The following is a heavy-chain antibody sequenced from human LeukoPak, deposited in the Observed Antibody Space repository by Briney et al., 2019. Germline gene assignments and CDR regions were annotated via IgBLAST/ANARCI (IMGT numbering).Heavy chain of an antibody. CDR3: AREWDSGWGGTDFDN. J-gene: IGHJ4*02. Sequence: GGSLRLSCAASGFTFSRYWMTWVRQAPGKGLEWVANIKQDGSEKFYADSLKGRLIISRDNAKSSLYLQVNSLTVEDTAVYYCAREWDSGWGGTDFDNWGQGTLVTVSS. D-gene: IGHD1-26*01. V-gene: IGHV3-7*01. CDR2: IKQDGSEK. CDR1: GFTFSRYW.